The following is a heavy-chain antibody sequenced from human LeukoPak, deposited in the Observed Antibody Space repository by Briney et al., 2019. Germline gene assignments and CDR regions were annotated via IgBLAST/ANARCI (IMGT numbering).Heavy chain of an antibody. CDR1: GFTVSSNY. CDR3: ARVRSSSWFQED. V-gene: IGHV3-53*01. Sequence: GGSLRLSCAASGFTVSSNYMSWVRQAPGKGLEWVSVIYSGGSTYYADSVKGRFTISRDNSKNTLYLQMNSLRAEDTAVYYCARVRSSSWFQEDWGQGTLVTVSS. CDR2: IYSGGST. D-gene: IGHD6-13*01. J-gene: IGHJ4*02.